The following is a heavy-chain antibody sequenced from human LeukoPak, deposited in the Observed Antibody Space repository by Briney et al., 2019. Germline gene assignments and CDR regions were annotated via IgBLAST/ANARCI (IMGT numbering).Heavy chain of an antibody. V-gene: IGHV4-61*08. D-gene: IGHD5-18*01. J-gene: IGHJ5*02. CDR2: IYYSGST. CDR3: ARHGRGYTYQNWFDP. Sequence: SETLSLTCTVSGGSISSGGYYWSWIRQPPGKGLEWIGYIYYSGSTNYNPSLKSRVTISVDTSKNQLSLNLSSVTAADTAVYYCARHGRGYTYQNWFDPWGQGTLVTVSS. CDR1: GGSISSGGYY.